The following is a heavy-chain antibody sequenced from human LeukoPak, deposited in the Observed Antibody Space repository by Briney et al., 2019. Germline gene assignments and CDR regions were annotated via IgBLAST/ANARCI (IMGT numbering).Heavy chain of an antibody. Sequence: SVKLACTASGSSFIFTSHAFTWVRQAPGPGLEWVAGLIPIYGSASYAQKFQGRVTVTSDESTITVYMDLSSVRSEDTAVYYCAGFFYDNSHDAFDVWGQGTMVTVSS. CDR2: LIPIYGSA. CDR3: AGFFYDNSHDAFDV. CDR1: GSSFIFTSHA. D-gene: IGHD3-22*01. V-gene: IGHV1-69*13. J-gene: IGHJ3*01.